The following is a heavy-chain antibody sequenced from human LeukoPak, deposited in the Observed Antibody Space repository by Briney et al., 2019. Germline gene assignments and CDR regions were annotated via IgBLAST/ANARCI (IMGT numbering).Heavy chain of an antibody. CDR1: GFTVSSNY. CDR3: AKDRLRLFDY. CDR2: IYSGGST. Sequence: GGSLRLSCAASGFTVSSNYMNWVRQAPGKGLEWVSVIYSGGSTYYADSVKGRFTISRDNSKNTLYLQMNSLRAEDTAVYYCAKDRLRLFDYWGQGTLVTVSS. V-gene: IGHV3-53*01. J-gene: IGHJ4*02. D-gene: IGHD4-17*01.